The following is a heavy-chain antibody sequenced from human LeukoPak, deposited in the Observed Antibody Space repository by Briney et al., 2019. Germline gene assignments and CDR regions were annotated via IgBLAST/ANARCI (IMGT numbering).Heavy chain of an antibody. D-gene: IGHD3-10*01. CDR1: GFTFSSYW. Sequence: PGGSLRLSCAPSGFTFSSYWMHWVRQDPGKGLVWVSHINNDGSSTTYADSVKGRFTISRDNAKNTLYLQMNSLRAEDTAVYYCVRDDSGGQSGIDYWGQGTLVTVTS. V-gene: IGHV3-74*01. CDR2: INNDGSST. J-gene: IGHJ4*02. CDR3: VRDDSGGQSGIDY.